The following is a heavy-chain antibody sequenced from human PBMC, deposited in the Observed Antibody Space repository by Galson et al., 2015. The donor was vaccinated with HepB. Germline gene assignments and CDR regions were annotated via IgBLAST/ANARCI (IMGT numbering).Heavy chain of an antibody. CDR3: TTDVYYSTYWSWLDP. J-gene: IGHJ5*02. V-gene: IGHV3-15*01. Sequence: SLRLSCAASGFPFNNAWMTWVRQDPGMGLEWVGRIKSKTDGETTDYAAPVKGRFTISRDDSKNRLYLQMNSLKPEDTAVYYCTTDVYYSTYWSWLDPWGQGTLVTVSS. D-gene: IGHD2-8*02. CDR2: IKSKTDGETT. CDR1: GFPFNNAW.